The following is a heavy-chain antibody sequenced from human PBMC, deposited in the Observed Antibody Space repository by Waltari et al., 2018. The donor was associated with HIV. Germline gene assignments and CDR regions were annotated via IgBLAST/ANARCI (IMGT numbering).Heavy chain of an antibody. J-gene: IGHJ3*01. CDR1: GFNLRYFP. V-gene: IGHV3-23*01. D-gene: IGHD2-8*01. CDR2: LRGSGSTA. CDR3: AKSMRDLRPSAFDV. Sequence: GGGLVQPGGSLRRSCAASGFNLRYFPMSWVRQAPGKGPEWVSALRGSGSTASYADYVKGRFTISRDFSNNTLFLQMNNLRAEDTAVYFCAKSMRDLRPSAFDVWGQGTMVAISS.